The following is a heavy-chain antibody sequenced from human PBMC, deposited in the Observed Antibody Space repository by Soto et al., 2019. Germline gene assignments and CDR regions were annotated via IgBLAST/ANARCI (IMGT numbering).Heavy chain of an antibody. D-gene: IGHD6-19*01. V-gene: IGHV3-30-3*01. Sequence: GCLGLTGAASGFTFSSYAMHWVRQAPGKGLEWVAVISYDGSNKYYADSVKGRFTISRDNSKNTLYLQMNSLRAEDTAVYYCARSSGWYSHFDYWGQGTLVTVYS. CDR3: ARSSGWYSHFDY. CDR2: ISYDGSNK. CDR1: GFTFSSYA. J-gene: IGHJ4*02.